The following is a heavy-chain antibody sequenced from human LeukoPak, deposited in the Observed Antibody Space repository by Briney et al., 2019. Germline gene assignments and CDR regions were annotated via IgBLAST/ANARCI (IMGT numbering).Heavy chain of an antibody. V-gene: IGHV5-51*01. D-gene: IGHD4-23*01. CDR2: IYPGDSDT. Sequence: GESLKISCKGSGYSFTSYWIGWVRQLPGKGLEWMGTIYPGDSDTRYSPSFQGQVTTSADKSISTAYLQWSSLKASDTAMYYCARVVTLPHFDYWGQGTLVTVSS. CDR3: ARVVTLPHFDY. CDR1: GYSFTSYW. J-gene: IGHJ4*02.